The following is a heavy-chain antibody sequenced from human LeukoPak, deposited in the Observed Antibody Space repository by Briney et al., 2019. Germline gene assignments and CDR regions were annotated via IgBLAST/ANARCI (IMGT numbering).Heavy chain of an antibody. CDR3: ARGGEYCSSTSCWGYYFDY. CDR1: GFTFSSYS. V-gene: IGHV3-21*01. D-gene: IGHD2-2*01. CDR2: ISSSSSYI. Sequence: GGSLRLSCAASGFTFSSYSMNWVRQAPGKGLEWVSSISSSSSYIYYADSVKGRFTISRDNAKNSLYLQMNSLRAEDTAVYYCARGGEYCSSTSCWGYYFDYWGQGTLVTVSS. J-gene: IGHJ4*02.